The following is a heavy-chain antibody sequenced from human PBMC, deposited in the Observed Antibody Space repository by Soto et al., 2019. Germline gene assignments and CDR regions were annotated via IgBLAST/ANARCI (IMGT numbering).Heavy chain of an antibody. CDR3: ASHDYGGLYPSYFDY. CDR1: GGSISSSTYY. V-gene: IGHV4-39*01. D-gene: IGHD4-17*01. CDR2: IYYSGST. Sequence: QLQLQESGPRLVKPSETLSLTCTVSGGSISSSTYYWGWIRQPPGKGLEWIGSIYYSGSTYYTPSLRRRVTISVDTSKNQFSLKLSSVTAADTAVYSCASHDYGGLYPSYFDYWGQGTLVTVSS. J-gene: IGHJ4*02.